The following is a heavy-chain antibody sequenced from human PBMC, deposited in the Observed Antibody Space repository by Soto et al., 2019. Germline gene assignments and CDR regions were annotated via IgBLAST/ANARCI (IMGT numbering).Heavy chain of an antibody. CDR2: ISSNTNYI. V-gene: IGHV3-21*01. Sequence: EVQLVESGGGLVKPGGSLRLSCAASGFTFTRYSMNWVRQAPGKGLEWVSSISSNTNYIYYGDSMKGRFTISRDNAKNSLNLEMNSLRAEDMAVYYGARESEDLTSNFDYWGQGTLVTVSS. J-gene: IGHJ4*02. CDR1: GFTFTRYS. CDR3: ARESEDLTSNFDY.